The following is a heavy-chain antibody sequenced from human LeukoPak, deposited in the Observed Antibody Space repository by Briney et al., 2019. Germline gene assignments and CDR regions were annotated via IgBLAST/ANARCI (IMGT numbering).Heavy chain of an antibody. D-gene: IGHD2-2*01. CDR2: ISGSGGST. J-gene: IGHJ4*02. CDR3: AKVRCGSTSCYRGYFDY. Sequence: GGSLRLSCAASGFTFSSYGMSWVRQAPGKGLEWVSAISGSGGSTYYADSVKGRFTISRDNSKNTLYLQMNSLRAEDTAVYYCAKVRCGSTSCYRGYFDYWGQGTLVTVSS. CDR1: GFTFSSYG. V-gene: IGHV3-23*01.